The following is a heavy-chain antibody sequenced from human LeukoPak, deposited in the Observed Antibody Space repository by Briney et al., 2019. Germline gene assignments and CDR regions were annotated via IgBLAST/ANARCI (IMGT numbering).Heavy chain of an antibody. CDR1: GFTVSSNY. V-gene: IGHV3-66*01. Sequence: GGSLRLSCAASGFTVSSNYMSWVRQAPGKGLEWVSAIYSGGSTYYADSVKGRFTISRDNSKNTLYLQMNSLRAEDTAIYYCAKEYTGTFSPFPSYFDNWGQGTLVTVSS. J-gene: IGHJ4*02. D-gene: IGHD1-26*01. CDR2: IYSGGST. CDR3: AKEYTGTFSPFPSYFDN.